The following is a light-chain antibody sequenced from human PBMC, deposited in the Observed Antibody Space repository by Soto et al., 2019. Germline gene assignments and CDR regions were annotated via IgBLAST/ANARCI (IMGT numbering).Light chain of an antibody. CDR3: QQYGNSPQT. V-gene: IGKV3-20*01. CDR1: QSVRRNC. Sequence: EIVLTQSPGTLSLSPGERATLSCRASQSVRRNCLAWYQQKPGQAPRLLIYDVSSRESGSPDRFSCSGAGTECTRPIGRLEPEDVAVYYCQQYGNSPQTFGQGTKVDIK. CDR2: DVS. J-gene: IGKJ1*01.